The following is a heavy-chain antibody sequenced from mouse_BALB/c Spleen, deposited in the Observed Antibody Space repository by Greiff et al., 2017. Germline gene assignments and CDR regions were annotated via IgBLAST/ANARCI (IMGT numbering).Heavy chain of an antibody. Sequence: QVQLQQSGAELVRPGASVTLSCKASGYTFTDYEMHWVKQTPVHGLEWIGAIDPETGGTAYNQKFKGKATLTADKSSSTAYMELRSLTSEDSAVYYCTRYGSRTWFAYWGQGTLVTVSA. CDR1: GYTFTDYE. D-gene: IGHD1-1*01. CDR3: TRYGSRTWFAY. J-gene: IGHJ3*01. CDR2: IDPETGGT. V-gene: IGHV1-15*01.